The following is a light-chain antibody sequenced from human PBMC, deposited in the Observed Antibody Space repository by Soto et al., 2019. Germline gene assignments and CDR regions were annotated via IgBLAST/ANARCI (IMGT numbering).Light chain of an antibody. V-gene: IGKV1-17*03. Sequence: DIQLTQSPSALSASVGDRVTITCPASQGISNYLAWFQQKPGKVPKRQIYAASSLQSGVPSRFSVSGSETEFTHTIGSLKPEDFATDYCLKHNSDLWTFGHGTKVESK. CDR1: QGISNY. CDR3: LKHNSDLWT. J-gene: IGKJ1*01. CDR2: AAS.